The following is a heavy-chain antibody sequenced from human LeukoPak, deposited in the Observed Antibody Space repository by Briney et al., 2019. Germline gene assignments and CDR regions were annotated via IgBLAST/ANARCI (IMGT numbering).Heavy chain of an antibody. V-gene: IGHV3-7*03. D-gene: IGHD4-17*01. Sequence: GGSLRLSCAASGFTFSSYWMSWVHQAPGKGLEWVANIKQDGSEKYYVDSVKGRFTISRDNAKNSLYLQMNSLRAEDTAVYYCARLKYGDYPYYFDYWGQGTLVTVSS. J-gene: IGHJ4*02. CDR3: ARLKYGDYPYYFDY. CDR2: IKQDGSEK. CDR1: GFTFSSYW.